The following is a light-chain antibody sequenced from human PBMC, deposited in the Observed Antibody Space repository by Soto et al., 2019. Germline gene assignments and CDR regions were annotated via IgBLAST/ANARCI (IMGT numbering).Light chain of an antibody. V-gene: IGKV1-39*01. CDR3: KQSYSAPRT. CDR1: QGISSA. Sequence: DIQMTQSPSSLSASVGDRVTITCRASQGISSALAWYQQKPGKAHKLLIYGAYNLQSGVQSRFSGSGSETGFTLTIRSLQPEDFATYYCKQSYSAPRTFGQGTKVDIK. CDR2: GAY. J-gene: IGKJ2*01.